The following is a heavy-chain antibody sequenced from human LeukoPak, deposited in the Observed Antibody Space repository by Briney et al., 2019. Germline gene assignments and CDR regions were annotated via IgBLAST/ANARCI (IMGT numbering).Heavy chain of an antibody. J-gene: IGHJ5*02. CDR1: GYTFTNYF. V-gene: IGHV1-46*01. D-gene: IGHD2-21*02. Sequence: ASVKVSCKASGYTFTNYFMHWVRQAPGQGLEWMGIINPRGGSTGYAQKFQGRITMTTDMSTRTVYMELSSLESEDTTVYYCARRDCVGDCYSNWFDPWGQGTLVTVSS. CDR3: ARRDCVGDCYSNWFDP. CDR2: INPRGGST.